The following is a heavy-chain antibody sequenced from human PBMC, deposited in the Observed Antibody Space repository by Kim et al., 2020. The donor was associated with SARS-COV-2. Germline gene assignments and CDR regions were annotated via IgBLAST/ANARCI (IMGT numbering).Heavy chain of an antibody. CDR3: AREDSSGAFNFDL. Sequence: GGSLRLSCAASGFTFSSYWMSWVRQAPGKGLEWVANIKQDGSEKYYVDSVKGRFTISRDNAKNSLYLQMNSLRAEDTAVYYCAREDSSGAFNFDLWGRGTLVTVSS. CDR2: IKQDGSEK. CDR1: GFTFSSYW. D-gene: IGHD3-22*01. J-gene: IGHJ2*01. V-gene: IGHV3-7*01.